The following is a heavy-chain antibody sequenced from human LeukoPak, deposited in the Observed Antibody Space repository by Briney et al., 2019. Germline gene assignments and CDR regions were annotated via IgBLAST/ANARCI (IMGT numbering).Heavy chain of an antibody. CDR1: GFTFSSYA. V-gene: IGHV3-23*01. J-gene: IGHJ5*02. D-gene: IGHD3-16*01. Sequence: GGSLRLSCAASGFTFSSYAMSWVRQAPGKGLEWVSAISGSGGSTYYADSVKGRFTISRDNSKNTLYLQMNSLRAEDTAVYYCAPGGGSLPLAPWGQGTLVTVSS. CDR3: APGGGSLPLAP. CDR2: ISGSGGST.